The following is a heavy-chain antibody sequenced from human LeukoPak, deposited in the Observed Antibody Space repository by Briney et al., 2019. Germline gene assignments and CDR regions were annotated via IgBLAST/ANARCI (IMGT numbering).Heavy chain of an antibody. Sequence: SETLSLTCTVSGGSISSYYWSWIRQPPGKGLEWIGYIYYSGSTNYNPSLKSRVTISVDTSKNQFSLKLSSVTAADTAVYYCARDYGSGSYDYWGQGTLVTVSS. CDR1: GGSISSYY. V-gene: IGHV4-59*12. CDR3: ARDYGSGSYDY. CDR2: IYYSGST. J-gene: IGHJ4*02. D-gene: IGHD3-10*01.